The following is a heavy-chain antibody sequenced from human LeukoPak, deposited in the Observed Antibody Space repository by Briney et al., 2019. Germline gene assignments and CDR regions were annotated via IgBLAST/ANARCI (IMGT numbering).Heavy chain of an antibody. CDR3: AREKVGYYYYMDV. J-gene: IGHJ6*03. Sequence: GGSLRLSCAASGFTFSSYGMHWVRQAPGKGLEWVAFIRYDGSNKYYADSVKGRFTISRDNAKNSLYLQMNSLRAEDTAVYYCAREKVGYYYYMDVWGKGTTVTVSS. CDR2: IRYDGSNK. CDR1: GFTFSSYG. V-gene: IGHV3-30*02.